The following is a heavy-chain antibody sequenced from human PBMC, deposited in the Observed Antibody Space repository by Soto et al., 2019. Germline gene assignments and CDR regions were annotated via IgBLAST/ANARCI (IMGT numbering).Heavy chain of an antibody. CDR1: GFTFSSYA. CDR3: AKNDATLAVAGYYYYDGMDV. J-gene: IGHJ6*02. V-gene: IGHV3-23*01. D-gene: IGHD6-19*01. CDR2: ISGSGGST. Sequence: EVQLLESGGGLVQPGGSLRLSCAASGFTFSSYAMSWVRQAPGKGLEWVSAISGSGGSTYYADSVKGRFTISRDNSKNTLYLQMNSLRAEETAVYYCAKNDATLAVAGYYYYDGMDVWGQWTTVTVSS.